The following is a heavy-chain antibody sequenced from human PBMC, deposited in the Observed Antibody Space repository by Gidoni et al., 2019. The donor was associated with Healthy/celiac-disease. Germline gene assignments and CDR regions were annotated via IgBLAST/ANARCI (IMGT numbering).Heavy chain of an antibody. CDR1: GFSLSNARMG. CDR3: ARIINSRLRRGDYYYYMDV. CDR2: IFSNDEK. Sequence: QVTLKESGPVLVKPTETLTLTCTVSGFSLSNARMGVSWIRQPPGKALEWLAHIFSNDEKSYSTSLKSRLTISKDTSKSQVVLTMTNMDPVDTATYYCARIINSRLRRGDYYYYMDVWGKGTTVTVSS. V-gene: IGHV2-26*01. D-gene: IGHD3-16*01. J-gene: IGHJ6*03.